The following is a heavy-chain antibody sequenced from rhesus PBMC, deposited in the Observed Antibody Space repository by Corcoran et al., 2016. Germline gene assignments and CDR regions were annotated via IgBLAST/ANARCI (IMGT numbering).Heavy chain of an antibody. CDR3: ARGSSGWYERAFDY. V-gene: IGHV4-169*01. D-gene: IGHD6-31*01. J-gene: IGHJ4*01. CDR2: IYGSGSST. Sequence: QLQLQESGPGRLKPRETLSVPAAASVGSFGGGSGGGIRRAPGKGLEWIVYIYGSGSSTNYNPSLKSRVTLSVDTSKNQLSLKLSSVTTADTAVYYCARGSSGWYERAFDYWGQGVLVTVSS. CDR1: VGSFGGGS.